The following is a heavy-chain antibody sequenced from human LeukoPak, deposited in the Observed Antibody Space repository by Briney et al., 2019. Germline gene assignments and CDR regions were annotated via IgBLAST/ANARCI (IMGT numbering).Heavy chain of an antibody. CDR2: IYHSGST. V-gene: IGHV4-30-2*01. Sequence: SQTLSLTCAVSGGSISSGGYSWSWIRQPPGKGLEWIGYIYHSGSTYYNPSLKSRVTISVDRSKNQFSLKLSSVTAADTAVYYCARGGHCSSTSRCWFDPWGQGTLVTVSS. D-gene: IGHD2-2*01. CDR3: ARGGHCSSTSRCWFDP. CDR1: GGSISSGGYS. J-gene: IGHJ5*02.